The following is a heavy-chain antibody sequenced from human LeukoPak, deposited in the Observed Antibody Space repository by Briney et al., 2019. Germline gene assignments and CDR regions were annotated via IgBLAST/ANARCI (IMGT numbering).Heavy chain of an antibody. CDR3: ARTPDYYDSSSGYYSSYSNWFDP. Sequence: ASVKVSCKASGSTFINHYMHWVRQAPGQGLEWMGVIKPSGGSTTYAQKFQGRVTMTWDTSTTTVYMELSSLGSEDTAVYYCARTPDYYDSSSGYYSSYSNWFDPWGQGTLVTVSS. CDR1: GSTFINHY. V-gene: IGHV1-46*01. CDR2: IKPSGGST. D-gene: IGHD3-22*01. J-gene: IGHJ5*02.